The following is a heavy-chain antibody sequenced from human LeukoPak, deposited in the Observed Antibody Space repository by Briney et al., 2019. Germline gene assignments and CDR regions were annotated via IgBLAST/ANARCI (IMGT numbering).Heavy chain of an antibody. Sequence: SETLSLTCTVSGGSISSGAHYWSWIRQPPGKGLEWIGYIYYSGSTYYNPSLKSRVTISVDTSKNQFSLKLSSVTAADTAVYYCARVWFGELLYQYYFDYWGQGTLVTVSS. CDR1: GGSISSGAHY. J-gene: IGHJ4*02. CDR3: ARVWFGELLYQYYFDY. D-gene: IGHD3-10*01. CDR2: IYYSGST. V-gene: IGHV4-30-4*08.